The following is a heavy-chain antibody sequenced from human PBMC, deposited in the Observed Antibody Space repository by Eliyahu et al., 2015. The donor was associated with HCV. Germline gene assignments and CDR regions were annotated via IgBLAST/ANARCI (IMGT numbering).Heavy chain of an antibody. CDR3: ARGGYCSGGSCFDY. J-gene: IGHJ4*01. V-gene: IGHV4-59*01. CDR1: GGSISSYY. D-gene: IGHD2-15*01. CDR2: IYYSGST. Sequence: QVQLQESGPGLVKPSETLSLTCTVSGGSISSYYWXWIRQPPGKGLEWIGYIYYSGSTNYNPSLKSRVTISVDTSKNQFSLKLSSVTAADTAVYYCARGGYCSGGSCFDYWGQGTLVTVSS.